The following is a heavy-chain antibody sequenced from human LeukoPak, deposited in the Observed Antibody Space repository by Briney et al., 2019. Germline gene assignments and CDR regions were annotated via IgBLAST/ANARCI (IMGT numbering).Heavy chain of an antibody. Sequence: SETLSLTCTVSGGSISSGDYYWSWIRQPPGKGLEWIGYIYYSGSTYYNPSLKSRVTISVDTSKNQFSLKLSSVTAADTAVYYCARVAIGNYDFWSGYSSSKWFDPWGQGTLVTVSS. J-gene: IGHJ5*02. V-gene: IGHV4-30-4*08. D-gene: IGHD3-3*01. CDR2: IYYSGST. CDR1: GGSISSGDYY. CDR3: ARVAIGNYDFWSGYSSSKWFDP.